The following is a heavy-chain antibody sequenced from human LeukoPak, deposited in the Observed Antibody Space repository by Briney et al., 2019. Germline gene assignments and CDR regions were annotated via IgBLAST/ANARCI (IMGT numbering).Heavy chain of an antibody. V-gene: IGHV1-3*04. Sequence: ASVNVSCKPSGYTFTTHAVHWVRQAPGQSLEWMGWINTANGDTGYSQKFQGRVTITSDTSASTGYMEMSSLRSEDTAVYYCASKPRGESRPFDYWGQGTLVTVSS. D-gene: IGHD3-16*01. CDR1: GYTFTTHA. CDR3: ASKPRGESRPFDY. J-gene: IGHJ4*02. CDR2: INTANGDT.